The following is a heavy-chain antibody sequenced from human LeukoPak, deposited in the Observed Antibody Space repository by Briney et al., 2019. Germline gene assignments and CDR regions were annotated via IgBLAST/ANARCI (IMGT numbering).Heavy chain of an antibody. D-gene: IGHD5-18*01. CDR2: LNEDGSKR. CDR1: GFTFSSCW. Sequence: GGSLRLSCAASGFTFSSCWMTWVRQAPGKGLEWVASLNEDGSKRSYVGSVKGRFTISRDNAQKSVYLQMNSLTAEDTAVYYCARAVTSMDGYWGQGTLVTVSS. CDR3: ARAVTSMDGY. V-gene: IGHV3-7*03. J-gene: IGHJ4*02.